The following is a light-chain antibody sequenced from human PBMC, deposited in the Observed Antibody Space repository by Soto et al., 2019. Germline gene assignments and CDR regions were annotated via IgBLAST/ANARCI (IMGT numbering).Light chain of an antibody. CDR2: EVS. CDR3: SSYTSSRPYV. J-gene: IGLJ1*01. Sequence: QSALTQPASVSGSPGQSITISCTGTSSDIGGYNYVSWYQQHPGKAPKLIIYEVSNRPSGFSNRFSGSKSGNTASLTISGLHAEDEADYYCSSYTSSRPYVFAPGTKLTVL. CDR1: SSDIGGYNY. V-gene: IGLV2-14*01.